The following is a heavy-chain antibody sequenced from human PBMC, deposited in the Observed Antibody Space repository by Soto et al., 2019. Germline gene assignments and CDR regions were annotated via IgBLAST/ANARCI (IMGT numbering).Heavy chain of an antibody. D-gene: IGHD5-12*01. Sequence: PSETLSLTCAVYGGSFSAYYWSWVRQPPGKGLEWIGEIIHSESTKYNPSLKSRVTISVDTSKNQFSLKLSSVTAADTAVYYCAREDSGYDLDYWGQGTLVTVSS. J-gene: IGHJ4*02. CDR2: IIHSEST. CDR1: GGSFSAYY. V-gene: IGHV4-34*12. CDR3: AREDSGYDLDY.